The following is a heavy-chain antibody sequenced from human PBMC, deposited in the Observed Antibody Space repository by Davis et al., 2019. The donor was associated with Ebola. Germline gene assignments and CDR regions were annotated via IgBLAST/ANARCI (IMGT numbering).Heavy chain of an antibody. V-gene: IGHV3-9*01. D-gene: IGHD6-6*01. CDR3: AKGDTGMVKYTSSSF. J-gene: IGHJ4*02. CDR1: GFTFDDYA. CDR2: ISWNSGSI. Sequence: PGGSLRLSCAASGFTFDDYAMHWVRQAPGKGLEWVSGISWNSGSIGYADSVKGRFTISRDNAKNSLYLQMNSLRAEDTALYYCAKGDTGMVKYTSSSFWGQGTLVTVSS.